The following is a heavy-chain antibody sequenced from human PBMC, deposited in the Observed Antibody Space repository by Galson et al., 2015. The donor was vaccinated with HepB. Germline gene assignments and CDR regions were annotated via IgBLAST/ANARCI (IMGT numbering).Heavy chain of an antibody. CDR1: GFSFSDFD. Sequence: SLRLSCAVSGFSFSDFDMTWIRQAPGKGLEWISYISGSGTTTYYADSLKGRFTVSRDNVKKSLYLQMNSLRAEDTAVDYCAKAAGWFDPLGQGTLVTVSS. V-gene: IGHV3-11*01. CDR3: AKAAGWFDP. CDR2: ISGSGTTT. J-gene: IGHJ5*02.